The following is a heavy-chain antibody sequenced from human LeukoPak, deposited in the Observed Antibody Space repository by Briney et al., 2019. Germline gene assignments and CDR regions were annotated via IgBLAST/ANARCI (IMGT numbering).Heavy chain of an antibody. D-gene: IGHD1-14*01. V-gene: IGHV4-30-4*07. CDR2: IYYSGST. CDR1: GGSISSGGYS. J-gene: IGHJ3*02. CDR3: AISMTYRGAFDI. Sequence: SETLSLTCAVSGGSISSGGYSWSWIRQPPGKGLEWIGYIYYSGSTYYNPSLKSRVTISVDTSKNQFSLKLSSVTAADTAVYYCAISMTYRGAFDIWGQGTMVTVSS.